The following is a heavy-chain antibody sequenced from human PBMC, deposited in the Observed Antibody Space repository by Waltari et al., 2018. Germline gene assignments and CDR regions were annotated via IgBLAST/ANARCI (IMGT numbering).Heavy chain of an antibody. Sequence: VQLVQSGAEVKRPGASVKVSCKASGVNFTASYLHWIRQAPGQGLEWMAWISPVRADTDFSRKYQGRLTFTSDPSANTVYADLSSLKSDETAIYYGATGYKWDFFASYYMPFDYWGQGTLVTVSS. J-gene: IGHJ4*02. V-gene: IGHV1-2*02. CDR3: ATGYKWDFFASYYMPFDY. CDR2: ISPVRADT. CDR1: GVNFTASY. D-gene: IGHD3-10*01.